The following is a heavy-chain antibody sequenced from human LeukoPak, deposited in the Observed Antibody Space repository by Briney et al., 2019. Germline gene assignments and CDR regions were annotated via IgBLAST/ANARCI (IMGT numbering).Heavy chain of an antibody. CDR3: ARDNLEMTTIGDAFDI. CDR2: IYSGGST. J-gene: IGHJ3*02. CDR1: GFSVSTNY. V-gene: IGHV3-66*01. D-gene: IGHD5-24*01. Sequence: GGSLRLSCAASGFSVSTNYLTWVRQAPGQGLEFVSLIYSGGSTYCADSVRGRFIISRDNSKNTVYLQMNSLRAEDTAVYFCARDNLEMTTIGDAFDIWGQGTMVTVSP.